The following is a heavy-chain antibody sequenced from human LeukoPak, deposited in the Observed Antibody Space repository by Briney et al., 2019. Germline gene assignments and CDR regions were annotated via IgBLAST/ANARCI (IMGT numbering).Heavy chain of an antibody. D-gene: IGHD3-22*01. CDR2: IYPVDSDT. Sequence: GESLKISCKGSGYSFTSYWIGWVRQMPGKGLEWMGIIYPVDSDTRYSPSFQGQVTISADKSISTAYLQWSSLKASDTAMYYCASPLDYYDSSGYAFDIWGQGTMVTVSS. J-gene: IGHJ3*02. V-gene: IGHV5-51*01. CDR1: GYSFTSYW. CDR3: ASPLDYYDSSGYAFDI.